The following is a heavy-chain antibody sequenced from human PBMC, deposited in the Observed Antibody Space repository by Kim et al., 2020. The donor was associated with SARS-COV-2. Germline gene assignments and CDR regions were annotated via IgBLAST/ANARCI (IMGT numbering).Heavy chain of an antibody. J-gene: IGHJ4*02. CDR2: IFPADSDT. CDR1: GYNFTIYW. D-gene: IGHD2-2*01. Sequence: GESLKISCKGSGYNFTIYWIGWVRQMPGKGLEWMGIIFPADSDTRYSPSFQGQVTIPAAKSITTAYLQWSSLKASDTAMYYCVRQSCTSTSCYDRGNFDYWGQGTLVTVSS. CDR3: VRQSCTSTSCYDRGNFDY. V-gene: IGHV5-51*01.